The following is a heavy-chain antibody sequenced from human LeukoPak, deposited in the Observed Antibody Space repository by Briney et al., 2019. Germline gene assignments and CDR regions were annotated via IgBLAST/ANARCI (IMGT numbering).Heavy chain of an antibody. Sequence: GGSLRLSCAASGFTFSSYAMHWVRQAPGKGLEWVAVISYDGSNKYYADSVKGRFTISRDNSKNTLYLQMNSLRAEDTAVYYCAKSGSSSWLLDYWGQGTLVTVSS. D-gene: IGHD6-13*01. V-gene: IGHV3-30-3*02. J-gene: IGHJ4*02. CDR1: GFTFSSYA. CDR3: AKSGSSSWLLDY. CDR2: ISYDGSNK.